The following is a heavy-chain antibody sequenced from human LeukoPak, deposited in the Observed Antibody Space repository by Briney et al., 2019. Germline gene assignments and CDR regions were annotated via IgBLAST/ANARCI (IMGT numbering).Heavy chain of an antibody. CDR3: AKAASSSWPSYYYGMDV. CDR1: GFIFSSYS. J-gene: IGHJ6*02. Sequence: PGGSLRLSCAASGFIFSSYSMSWVRQAPGKGLERVSVITGSGGNTYYADSVKGRFTISKDNSKNTVYLQMSSLRVDDTAVYYCAKAASSSWPSYYYGMDVWGQGTTVTVSS. V-gene: IGHV3-23*01. D-gene: IGHD6-13*01. CDR2: ITGSGGNT.